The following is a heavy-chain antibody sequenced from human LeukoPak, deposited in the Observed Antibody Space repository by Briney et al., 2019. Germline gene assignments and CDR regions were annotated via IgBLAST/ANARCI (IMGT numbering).Heavy chain of an antibody. CDR2: INPNSGGT. V-gene: IGHV1-2*02. CDR1: GYTFTGYY. J-gene: IGHJ4*02. D-gene: IGHD3-10*01. Sequence: ASVKVSCKAAGYTFTGYYMRWVRQAPGQGLEWMGWINPNSGGTNYAQKFQGRVTMTRDTSITTAYMELSRLRSDDTAVYYCARRYFVSGSYYTDYWGQGTLVTVSS. CDR3: ARRYFVSGSYYTDY.